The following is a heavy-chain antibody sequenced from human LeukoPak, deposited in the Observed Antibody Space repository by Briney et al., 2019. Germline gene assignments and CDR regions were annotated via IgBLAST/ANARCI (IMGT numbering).Heavy chain of an antibody. J-gene: IGHJ3*02. V-gene: IGHV4-4*09. CDR2: IYTSGST. CDR1: GGSISSYY. Sequence: MPSETLSLTCTVSGGSISSYYWSWLRHPPGKGLEWIGYIYTSGSTNYNPSLKSRVTISVDTSKNQFSLKLSSVTAADTAVYYCARDRTDAFDIWGQGTMVTVSS. CDR3: ARDRTDAFDI.